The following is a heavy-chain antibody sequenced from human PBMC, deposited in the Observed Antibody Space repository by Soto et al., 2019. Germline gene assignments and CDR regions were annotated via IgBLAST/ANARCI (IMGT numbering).Heavy chain of an antibody. CDR1: GYTFTSYD. CDR2: MNPNSGNT. Sequence: QVQLVQSGAEVKKPGASVKVSCKASGYTFTSYDINWVRQATGQGLEWMGWMNPNSGNTGYAQKFQGRVTMARNTYKSTGYGKLGCLRFSEPPVYYWAGDFGTYWGRGTLVTFS. D-gene: IGHD3-3*01. CDR3: AGDFGTY. J-gene: IGHJ4*02. V-gene: IGHV1-8*01.